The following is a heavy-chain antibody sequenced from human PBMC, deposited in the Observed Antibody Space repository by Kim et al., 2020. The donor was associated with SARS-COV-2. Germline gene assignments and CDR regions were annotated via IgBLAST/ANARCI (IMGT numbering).Heavy chain of an antibody. CDR3: ARSPNYDILTGYRRRDWFDP. CDR2: IYYSGST. V-gene: IGHV4-59*01. J-gene: IGHJ5*02. D-gene: IGHD3-9*01. Sequence: SETLSLTCTVSGGSISSYYWSWIRQPPGKGLEWIGYIYYSGSTNYNPSLKSRVTISVDTSKNQFSLKLSSVTAADTAVYYCARSPNYDILTGYRRRDWFDPWGQGTLVTVSS. CDR1: GGSISSYY.